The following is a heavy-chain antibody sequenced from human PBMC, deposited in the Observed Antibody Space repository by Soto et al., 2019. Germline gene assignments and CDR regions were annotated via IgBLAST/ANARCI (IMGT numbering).Heavy chain of an antibody. CDR1: GFTFSSYG. Sequence: ESGGGVVQPGRSLRLSCAASGFTFSSYGMHWVRQAPGKGLERVAVISYDGSNKYYADSVKGRFTISRDNSKNTLYLQMNSLIAEDTAVYYCAKELYYDIWAGYSGGAFDYWGQGTLVTVSS. CDR3: AKELYYDIWAGYSGGAFDY. CDR2: ISYDGSNK. J-gene: IGHJ4*02. D-gene: IGHD3-9*01. V-gene: IGHV3-30*18.